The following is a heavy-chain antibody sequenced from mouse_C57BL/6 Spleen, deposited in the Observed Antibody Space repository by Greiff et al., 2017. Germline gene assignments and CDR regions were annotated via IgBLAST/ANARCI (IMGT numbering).Heavy chain of an antibody. Sequence: EVKLMESEGGLVQPGSSMKLSCTASGFTFSDYYMAWVRQVPEKGLEWVANINYDGSSTYYLDSLKSRFIISRDNAKNILYLQMSSLKSEDTATYYCARGPVVATRAMDYWGQGTSVTVSS. CDR1: GFTFSDYY. CDR3: ARGPVVATRAMDY. CDR2: INYDGSST. D-gene: IGHD1-1*01. J-gene: IGHJ4*01. V-gene: IGHV5-16*01.